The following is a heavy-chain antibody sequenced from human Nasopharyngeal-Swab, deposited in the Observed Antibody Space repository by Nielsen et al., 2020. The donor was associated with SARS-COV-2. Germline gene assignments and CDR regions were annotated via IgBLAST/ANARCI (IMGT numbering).Heavy chain of an antibody. Sequence: GESLKISCAASGFTFSSYAMHWVRQAPGKGLEWVAVISYDGSNKYYADSVKGRFTISRDNSKNTLYLQMNSLRAEDTAVYYRAKDDYYDSSGYTSDAFDIWGQGTMVTVSS. V-gene: IGHV3-30-3*01. D-gene: IGHD3-22*01. CDR2: ISYDGSNK. J-gene: IGHJ3*02. CDR1: GFTFSSYA. CDR3: AKDDYYDSSGYTSDAFDI.